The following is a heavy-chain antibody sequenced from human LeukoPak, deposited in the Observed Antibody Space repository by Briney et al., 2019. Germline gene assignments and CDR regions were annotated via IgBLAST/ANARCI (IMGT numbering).Heavy chain of an antibody. CDR3: ARDPYSGSYRSHFDY. Sequence: SETLSLTCTVSGGSISSYYWSWIRQPAGKGLEWIGRIYTSGSTNYNPSLKSRVTMSVDTSKNQFSLKLSSVTAADTAVYYCARDPYSGSYRSHFDYWGQGTLVTVSS. J-gene: IGHJ4*02. V-gene: IGHV4-4*07. D-gene: IGHD1-26*01. CDR1: GGSISSYY. CDR2: IYTSGST.